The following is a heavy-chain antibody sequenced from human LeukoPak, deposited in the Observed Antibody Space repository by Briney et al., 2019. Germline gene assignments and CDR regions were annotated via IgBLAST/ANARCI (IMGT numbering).Heavy chain of an antibody. J-gene: IGHJ4*02. Sequence: SETLSLTCAVYGGSFSGYYWSWIRQPPGKGLEWIGEINHSGSTNYHPSLKSRVTISVDTSKNQFSLKLSSVTAADTAVYYCARERREQLLPPYTRSVTYFDYWGQGTLVTVSS. CDR2: INHSGST. CDR1: GGSFSGYY. CDR3: ARERREQLLPPYTRSVTYFDY. V-gene: IGHV4-34*01. D-gene: IGHD2-2*01.